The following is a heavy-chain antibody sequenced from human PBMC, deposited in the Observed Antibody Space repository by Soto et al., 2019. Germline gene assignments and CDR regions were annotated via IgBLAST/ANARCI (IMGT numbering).Heavy chain of an antibody. J-gene: IGHJ6*02. CDR3: ARDSDQYCSGGSCFKWGMDV. V-gene: IGHV4-59*01. CDR1: GGSISSYY. D-gene: IGHD2-15*01. CDR2: IYYSGST. Sequence: PSETLSLTCTVSGGSISSYYWSWIRQPPGKGLEWIGYIYYSGSTNYNPSLKSRVTISVDTSKNQFSLKLSSVTAADTAVYYCARDSDQYCSGGSCFKWGMDVWGQGTTVTVSS.